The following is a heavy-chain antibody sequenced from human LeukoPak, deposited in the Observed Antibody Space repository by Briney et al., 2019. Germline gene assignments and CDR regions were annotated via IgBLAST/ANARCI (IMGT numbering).Heavy chain of an antibody. V-gene: IGHV3-21*06. CDR1: GFAISKYT. CDR3: ARVVLDHF. Sequence: GGSLRLSCAASGFAISKYTMSWVRQAPGKGLEWVSSISSGSRRIHYADSMRGRFTISRDNAKSSAYLQMHNLRVEDTATYFCARVVLDHFWGRGTLVTVSS. CDR2: ISSGSRRI. J-gene: IGHJ4*02. D-gene: IGHD6-6*01.